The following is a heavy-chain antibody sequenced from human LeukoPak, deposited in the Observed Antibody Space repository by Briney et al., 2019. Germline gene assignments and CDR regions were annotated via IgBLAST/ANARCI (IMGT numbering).Heavy chain of an antibody. V-gene: IGHV4-59*01. CDR2: IYHSGTT. Sequence: SETLSLTCTVSGGSISYYYWSWIRQSPGKGLEWIGYIYHSGTTNYNPSLKSRVTISVDTSKNQFSLQLRSVTAADTAVYYCAREDSQTTVPEGMDVWGQGTTVTVSS. CDR1: GGSISYYY. CDR3: AREDSQTTVPEGMDV. J-gene: IGHJ6*02. D-gene: IGHD4-17*01.